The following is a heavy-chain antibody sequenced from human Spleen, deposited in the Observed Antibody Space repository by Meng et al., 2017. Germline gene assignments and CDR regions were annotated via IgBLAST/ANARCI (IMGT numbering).Heavy chain of an antibody. CDR1: GGSFSVYY. D-gene: IGHD3-22*01. V-gene: IGHV4-34*01. Sequence: SETLSLTCTVSGGSFSVYYWSWIRQPPGKGLEWIGEINHSGSTNYNPSLKSRVTISIDTSKNQFSLKLSSVTAADTAVYYCARGSGYYYDSSGSWLDYWGQGTLVTVSS. CDR2: INHSGST. CDR3: ARGSGYYYDSSGSWLDY. J-gene: IGHJ4*02.